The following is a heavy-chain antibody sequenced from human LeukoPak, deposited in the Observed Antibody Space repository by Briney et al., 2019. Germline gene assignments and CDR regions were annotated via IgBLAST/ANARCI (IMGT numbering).Heavy chain of an antibody. Sequence: GGSRELPWAALGLTFSSHAIHWVRQAPGKGLGGVSSISSSSSTICYADSVKGRFTISRDNAKNSLYLQMNSLRAEDTAVYYCARVLWAYGSGNTDYWGQGTLVTVSS. J-gene: IGHJ4*02. D-gene: IGHD3-10*01. CDR2: ISSSSSTI. CDR3: ARVLWAYGSGNTDY. CDR1: GLTFSSHA. V-gene: IGHV3-48*01.